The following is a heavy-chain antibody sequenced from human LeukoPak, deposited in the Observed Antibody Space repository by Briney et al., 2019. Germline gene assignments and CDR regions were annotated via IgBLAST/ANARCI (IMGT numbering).Heavy chain of an antibody. J-gene: IGHJ4*02. CDR2: ISSSSSYI. Sequence: PGGSLRLSCAASGFTFSSYSMNWVRQAPGKGLEWVSSISSSSSYIYYADSVKGRFTISRDNAKNSLYLQMNSLRAEDTAVYYCARWGPLWFGELLSPYEDSIDYWGQGTLVTVSS. CDR1: GFTFSSYS. V-gene: IGHV3-21*01. CDR3: ARWGPLWFGELLSPYEDSIDY. D-gene: IGHD3-10*01.